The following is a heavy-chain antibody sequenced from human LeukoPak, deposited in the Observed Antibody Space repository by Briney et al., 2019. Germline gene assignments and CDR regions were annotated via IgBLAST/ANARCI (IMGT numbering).Heavy chain of an antibody. Sequence: SETLALTCTVSGYSISSGYYWGWIRQPPRKGLEWIGSIHHSGLTYYNPSLESRVTVSVDKAKNQFTLKLTSVTAADTAVYFCGRGYYSLDKWFDPWGQGALVTVSS. J-gene: IGHJ5*02. V-gene: IGHV4-38-2*02. CDR1: GYSISSGYY. CDR3: GRGYYSLDKWFDP. CDR2: IHHSGLT. D-gene: IGHD3-10*01.